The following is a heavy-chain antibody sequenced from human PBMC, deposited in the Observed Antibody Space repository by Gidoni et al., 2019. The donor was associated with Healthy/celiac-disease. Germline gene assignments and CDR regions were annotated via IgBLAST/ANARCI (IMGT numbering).Heavy chain of an antibody. CDR1: GGPVRSGSYY. J-gene: IGHJ1*01. CDR3: ARVAGYGGNSFQH. D-gene: IGHD4-17*01. Sequence: VQLQESGPGLVKPSETLSLPCTVPGGPVRSGSYYWSWIRQPPGKGLEWIGYIYYSGSTNDNPSLKSRVTISVDTSKNQFSLKLSSVTAADTAVYYCARVAGYGGNSFQHWGQGTLVTVSS. CDR2: IYYSGST. V-gene: IGHV4-61*01.